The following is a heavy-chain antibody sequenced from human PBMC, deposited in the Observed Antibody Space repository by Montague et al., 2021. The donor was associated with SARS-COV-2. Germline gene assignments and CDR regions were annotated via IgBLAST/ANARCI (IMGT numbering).Heavy chain of an antibody. CDR2: FYFGGKF. D-gene: IGHD6-19*01. Sequence: SETLSLTCSVSGNSLSNSRYFWGWIRQPPRKGLEWIGSFYFGGKFLYNSSLESRVTISVDTSKNQFSLQLSSVTASDTAVYYCARHSGGSEVAGLDYWGQGILDTVS. V-gene: IGHV4-39*01. CDR3: ARHSGGSEVAGLDY. J-gene: IGHJ4*02. CDR1: GNSLSNSRYF.